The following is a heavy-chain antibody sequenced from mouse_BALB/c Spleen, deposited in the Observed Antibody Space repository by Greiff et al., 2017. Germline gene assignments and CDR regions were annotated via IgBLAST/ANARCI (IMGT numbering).Heavy chain of an antibody. D-gene: IGHD1-1*01. CDR1: GFTFSSYA. V-gene: IGHV5-6-5*01. Sequence: EVKVVESGGGLVKPGGSLKLSCAASGFTFSSYAMSWVRQTPEKRLEWVASISSGGSTYYPDSVKGRFTISRDNARNILYLQMSSLRSEDTAMYYCARRGIYYYGSSYWYFDVWGAGTTVTVSS. J-gene: IGHJ1*01. CDR3: ARRGIYYYGSSYWYFDV. CDR2: ISSGGST.